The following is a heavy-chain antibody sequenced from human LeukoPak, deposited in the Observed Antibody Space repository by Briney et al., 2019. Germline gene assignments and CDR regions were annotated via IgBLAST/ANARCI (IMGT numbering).Heavy chain of an antibody. CDR2: IASKTDGGAT. CDR3: TTGIRGD. CDR1: GLTVTNAW. D-gene: IGHD3-10*01. V-gene: IGHV3-15*07. J-gene: IGHJ4*02. Sequence: GGSLRLSCSASGLTVTNAWMNWVRQAPGEGLGWVGRIASKTDGGATDYAAPVKGRFTISRDDSKNTLNLQMDSLKTEDTAVYYCTTGIRGDWGQGTLVTVSS.